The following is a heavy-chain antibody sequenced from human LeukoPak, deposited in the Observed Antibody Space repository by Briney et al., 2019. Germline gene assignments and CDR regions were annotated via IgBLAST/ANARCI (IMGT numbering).Heavy chain of an antibody. Sequence: SETLSLTCTVSGGSISSYYWSWIRQPPGKGLEWIAYISDIGSIDYNPSLKSRVTISLDTSKNQFSLKLSSVTAADTAVYYCARDTHDYSRPGVPFDYWGQGTLVTVSS. J-gene: IGHJ4*02. CDR1: GGSISSYY. D-gene: IGHD4-11*01. CDR3: ARDTHDYSRPGVPFDY. V-gene: IGHV4-59*12. CDR2: ISDIGSI.